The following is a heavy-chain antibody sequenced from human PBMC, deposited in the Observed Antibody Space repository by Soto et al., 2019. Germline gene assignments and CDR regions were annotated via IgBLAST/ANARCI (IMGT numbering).Heavy chain of an antibody. D-gene: IGHD2-15*01. J-gene: IGHJ4*02. CDR2: INSDGSDV. CDR3: AKGGGKTIDY. CDR1: GFTLRNYW. Sequence: EVQLVESGGGSVQPGGSLRLSCAASGFTLRNYWMHWVRQGPGKGLVWVSRINSDGSDVTYADSVKGRFTIYRENAKNMVYLQMNSLRDDDTAVYYCAKGGGKTIDYWGQGIPVTVSS. V-gene: IGHV3-74*03.